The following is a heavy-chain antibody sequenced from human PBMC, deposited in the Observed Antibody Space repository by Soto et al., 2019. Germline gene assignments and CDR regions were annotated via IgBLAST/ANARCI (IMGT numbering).Heavy chain of an antibody. D-gene: IGHD1-26*01. CDR2: ISYDGSNK. V-gene: IGHV3-30*18. CDR3: AKDLGGKGQ. CDR1: GFTFSSYG. Sequence: QVQLVESGGGVVQPGRSLRLSCAASGFTFSSYGMHWVRQAPGKGLEWVAVISYDGSNKYYADSVKGRFTISRDNSKNTLYLQMNSLRAEDTAVYYCAKDLGGKGQWGQGTLVTVSS. J-gene: IGHJ1*01.